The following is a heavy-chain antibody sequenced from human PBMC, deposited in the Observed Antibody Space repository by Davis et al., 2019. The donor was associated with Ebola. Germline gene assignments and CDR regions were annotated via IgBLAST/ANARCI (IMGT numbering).Heavy chain of an antibody. V-gene: IGHV4-4*02. CDR3: ARLPGGVGATTFILSFDY. CDR2: IYHSGST. CDR1: GGSISSSNW. D-gene: IGHD1-26*01. J-gene: IGHJ4*02. Sequence: MPSETLSLTCAVSGGSISSSNWWSWVRQPPGKGLEWIGEIYHSGSTNYNPSLKSRVTISVDTSKNQFSLKLSSVTDADTAVYYCARLPGGVGATTFILSFDYWGQGTLVTVSS.